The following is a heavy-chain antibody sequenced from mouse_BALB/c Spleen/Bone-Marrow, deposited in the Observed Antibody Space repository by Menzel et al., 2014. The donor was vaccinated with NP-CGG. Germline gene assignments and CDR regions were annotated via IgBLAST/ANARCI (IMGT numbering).Heavy chain of an antibody. Sequence: VQLQQSGPELVKPGASVRISCKAAGYTFTCYYIHWVKQRPGQGLEWIGWIYPGNVNTKYNEKFKGKATLTADKSSSTAYFLLSSLTSEDSAVYCCAREANWNVDYWGQRTTLTVSS. CDR2: IYPGNVNT. CDR1: GYTFTCYY. J-gene: IGHJ2*01. V-gene: IGHV1S56*01. D-gene: IGHD4-1*01. CDR3: AREANWNVDY.